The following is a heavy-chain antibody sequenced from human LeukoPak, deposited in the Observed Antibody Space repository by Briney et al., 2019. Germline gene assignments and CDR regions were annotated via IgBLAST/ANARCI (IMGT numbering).Heavy chain of an antibody. J-gene: IGHJ4*02. V-gene: IGHV1-2*02. CDR3: ARHRIVGATSAFDY. Sequence: ASVKVSCKASGYTFTGYYMHWVRQAPGQGLEWMGWINPNSGGTNYAQKLQGRVTMTTDTSTSTAYMELRSLRSDDTAVYYCARHRIVGATSAFDYWGQGTLVTVSS. CDR2: INPNSGGT. D-gene: IGHD1-26*01. CDR1: GYTFTGYY.